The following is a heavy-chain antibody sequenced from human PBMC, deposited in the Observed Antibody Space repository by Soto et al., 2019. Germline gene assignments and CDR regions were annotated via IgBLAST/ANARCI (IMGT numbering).Heavy chain of an antibody. V-gene: IGHV3-7*01. CDR3: VSTGCKPPDY. CDR2: IKEDGSEK. D-gene: IGHD4-17*01. Sequence: EVQLVESGGGLVQPGGSLRLSCAVSGFTFNRHWMSWVRQTPGKGLEWVDSIKEDGSEKSYVDSVKGRFTISRDNAKNSLFLQMNSLRVEYTAVYYCVSTGCKPPDYWGQGTLEIVSS. CDR1: GFTFNRHW. J-gene: IGHJ4*02.